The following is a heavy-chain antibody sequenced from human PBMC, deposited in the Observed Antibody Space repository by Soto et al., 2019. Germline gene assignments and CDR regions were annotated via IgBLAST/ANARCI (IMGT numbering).Heavy chain of an antibody. J-gene: IGHJ3*01. V-gene: IGHV3-53*01. CDR1: RLTVSCKKY. CDR2: LYDVDGS. Sequence: EGSLRLSCAASRLTVSCKKYVAWVRQAPGKGLEWVSALYDVDGSFYADSVKGRFTTSSDSSKTTVYLQMNGLRPDDTAVYYCATWHEREHAYDVWGQGTTVTVSS. D-gene: IGHD1-1*01. CDR3: ATWHEREHAYDV.